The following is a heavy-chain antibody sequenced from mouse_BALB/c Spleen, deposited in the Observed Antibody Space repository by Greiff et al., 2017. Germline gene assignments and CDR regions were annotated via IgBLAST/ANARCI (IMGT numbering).Heavy chain of an antibody. CDR3: ARSVLYDGRSWDD. CDR1: GYAFTNYL. D-gene: IGHD2-3*01. Sequence: VQLQQSGAELVRPGTSVKVSCKASGYAFTNYLIEWVKQRPGQGLEWIGVINPGSGGTNYNEKFKGKATLTADKSSSTAYMQLSSLTSDDSAVYFCARSVLYDGRSWDDWGQGTTLTVSS. V-gene: IGHV1-54*03. J-gene: IGHJ2*01. CDR2: INPGSGGT.